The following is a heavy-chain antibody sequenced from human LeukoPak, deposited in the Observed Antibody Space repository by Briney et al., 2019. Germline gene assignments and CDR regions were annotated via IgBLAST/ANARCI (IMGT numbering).Heavy chain of an antibody. Sequence: PGGSLRLSCAASGFTFSSYEMNWVRQAPGKGQEWVSCISSSGSTIYYADSVKGRFTISRDNAKNSLYLQMTSLRAEDTAVYYCARDDGFGELRYYYYGMDVWGQGTTVTVSS. CDR1: GFTFSSYE. CDR3: ARDDGFGELRYYYYGMDV. J-gene: IGHJ6*02. CDR2: ISSSGSTI. V-gene: IGHV3-48*03. D-gene: IGHD3-10*01.